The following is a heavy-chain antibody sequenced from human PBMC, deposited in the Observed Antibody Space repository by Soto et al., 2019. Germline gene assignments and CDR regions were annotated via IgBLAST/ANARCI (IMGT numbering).Heavy chain of an antibody. CDR1: GYTFTGYY. CDR2: INPNSGGT. D-gene: IGHD3-10*01. CDR3: ARDLSEVRGVITDHLGY. J-gene: IGHJ4*02. V-gene: IGHV1-2*02. Sequence: ASVKVSCKASGYTFTGYYMHWVRQAPGQGLEWMGWINPNSGGTNYAQKFQGRVTMTRDTSISTAYMELSRLRSDDAAVYYCARDLSEVRGVITDHLGYWGQGTLVTVSS.